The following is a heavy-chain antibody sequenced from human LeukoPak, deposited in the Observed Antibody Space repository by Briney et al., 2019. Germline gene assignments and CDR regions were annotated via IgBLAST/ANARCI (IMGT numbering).Heavy chain of an antibody. J-gene: IGHJ4*02. Sequence: HTGGSLRLSCATSGFNFHRYTIHWVRQAPGKGLEWVSLAGWAGGTTYYSDSVRGRFTISRDSGRNSVYLQMNSLTTDDTAFYFCAKELDTMFFDYWGQGALATVSS. V-gene: IGHV3-43*01. CDR3: AKELDTMFFDY. CDR1: GFNFHRYT. CDR2: AGWAGGTT. D-gene: IGHD3-10*02.